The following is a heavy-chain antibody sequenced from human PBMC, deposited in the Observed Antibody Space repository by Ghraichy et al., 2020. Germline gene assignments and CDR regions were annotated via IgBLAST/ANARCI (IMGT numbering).Heavy chain of an antibody. J-gene: IGHJ3*02. Sequence: SQTLSLTCSVSGGSISSSSYYWGWIRQPPGKGLEWIGSIYYSGSTYYNPSLKSRVTISVDTSKNQLSLKVSSVTAADTAVYYCARDLRSRDVFDMWGQGTMVTVSS. CDR1: GGSISSSSYY. V-gene: IGHV4-39*07. CDR2: IYYSGST. D-gene: IGHD3-10*01. CDR3: ARDLRSRDVFDM.